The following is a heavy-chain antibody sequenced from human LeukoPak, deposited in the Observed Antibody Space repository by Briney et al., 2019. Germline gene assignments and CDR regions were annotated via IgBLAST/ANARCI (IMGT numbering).Heavy chain of an antibody. J-gene: IGHJ3*02. CDR2: ISGSGGST. CDR1: GFTFSSYA. D-gene: IGHD2-21*01. V-gene: IGHV3-23*01. CDR3: ASVLWWYSIGGADAFDI. Sequence: GGSLRLTCAASGFTFSSYAMSWVRQAPGKGLEWVSAISGSGGSTYYADSVKGRFTISRDNAKNSLYLQMNSLRAEDTAVYYCASVLWWYSIGGADAFDIWGQGTMVT.